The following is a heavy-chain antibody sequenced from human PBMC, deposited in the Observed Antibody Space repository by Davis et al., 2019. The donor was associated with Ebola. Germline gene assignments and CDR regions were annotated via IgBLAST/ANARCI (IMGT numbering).Heavy chain of an antibody. CDR2: IHYSGTT. V-gene: IGHV4-59*01. D-gene: IGHD3-10*01. CDR1: GGSISSYY. Sequence: PSETLSLTCTVSGGSISSYYWSWIRQPPGTGLEWIGYIHYSGTTNYNPSLKSRVTISVDTSKNQFSLKLTSVSAEDTAVYYCARAYGSGLGYWGQGTLVTVSS. J-gene: IGHJ4*02. CDR3: ARAYGSGLGY.